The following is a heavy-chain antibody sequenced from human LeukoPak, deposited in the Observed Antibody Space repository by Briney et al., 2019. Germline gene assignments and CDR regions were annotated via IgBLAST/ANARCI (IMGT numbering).Heavy chain of an antibody. D-gene: IGHD2-15*01. CDR1: GGSISSGGYY. Sequence: SETLSLTCTVSGGSISSGGYYWTWIRQPPGKGLEWIGEINHSGSTNYNPSLKSRVTISVDTSNNRFSLKLSSVTAADTAVYYCARPRNRVASNWFDPWGQGTLVTVSS. V-gene: IGHV4-39*07. CDR2: INHSGST. J-gene: IGHJ5*02. CDR3: ARPRNRVASNWFDP.